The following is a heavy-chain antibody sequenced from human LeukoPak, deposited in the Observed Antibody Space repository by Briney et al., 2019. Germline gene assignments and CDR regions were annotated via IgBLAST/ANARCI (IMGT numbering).Heavy chain of an antibody. J-gene: IGHJ6*04. CDR1: GGSFSGYY. CDR3: ARGHHLLWFEDYYGMDV. CDR2: INHSGST. D-gene: IGHD3-10*01. Sequence: SETLSLTCAVYGGSFSGYYWSWIRQPPGKGLEWIGEINHSGSTNYDPSLKSRVTISVDTSKNQFSLKLSSVTAADTAVYYCARGHHLLWFEDYYGMDVWGKGTTVTVSS. V-gene: IGHV4-34*01.